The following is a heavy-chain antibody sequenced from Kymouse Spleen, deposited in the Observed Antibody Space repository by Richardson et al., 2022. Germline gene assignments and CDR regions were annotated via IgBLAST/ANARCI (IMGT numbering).Heavy chain of an antibody. CDR1: GGTFSSYA. V-gene: IGHV1-69*05. D-gene: IGHD6-19*01. CDR3: ARGRRTGIAVAGYYYYGMDV. Sequence: QVQLVQSGAEVKKPGSSVKVSCKASGGTFSSYAISWVRQAPGQGLEWMGGIIPIFGTANYAQKFQGRVTITTDESTSTAYMELSSLRSEDTAVYYCARGRRTGIAVAGYYYYGMDVWGQGTTVTVSS. CDR2: IIPIFGTA. J-gene: IGHJ6*02.